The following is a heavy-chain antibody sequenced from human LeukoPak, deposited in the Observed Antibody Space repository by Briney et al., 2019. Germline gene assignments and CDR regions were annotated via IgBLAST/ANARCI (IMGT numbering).Heavy chain of an antibody. Sequence: GRSLRLSCAASGFTFSSYGMHWVRQAPGKGLEWVAFIRYDGSNKYYADSVKGRFTISRDNSKNTLYLQMNSLRAEDTAVYYCAKDGTPHLIAVAGTTGDYFDYWGQGTLVTVSS. D-gene: IGHD6-19*01. CDR1: GFTFSSYG. CDR3: AKDGTPHLIAVAGTTGDYFDY. CDR2: IRYDGSNK. V-gene: IGHV3-30*02. J-gene: IGHJ4*02.